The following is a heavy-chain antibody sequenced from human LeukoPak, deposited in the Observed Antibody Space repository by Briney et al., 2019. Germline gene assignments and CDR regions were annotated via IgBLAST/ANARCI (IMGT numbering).Heavy chain of an antibody. CDR1: GFTFSSYA. D-gene: IGHD3-10*01. V-gene: IGHV3-23*01. CDR2: ISGSGGST. Sequence: GGSLRLSCAASGFTFSSYAMSRVRQAPGKGLEWVSAISGSGGSTYYADSVKGRFTISRDNSKNTLYLQMNSLRAEDTAVYYCAKDSDSVLLWFGEFPAAADYWGQGTLVTVSS. J-gene: IGHJ4*02. CDR3: AKDSDSVLLWFGEFPAAADY.